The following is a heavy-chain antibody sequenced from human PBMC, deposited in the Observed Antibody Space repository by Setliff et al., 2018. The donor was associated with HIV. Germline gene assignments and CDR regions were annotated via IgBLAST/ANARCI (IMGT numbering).Heavy chain of an antibody. V-gene: IGHV4-4*07. Sequence: PSETLSLTCTVSGGSITSSYWSWIRQPAGKGLEWIGRIYTSGSTNYNPSLKSRVTMSIDTSKKQFSLQLASVTAADTAVYYCARGGSYDTFDYWGQGTLVTVSS. J-gene: IGHJ4*02. CDR2: IYTSGST. D-gene: IGHD3-22*01. CDR3: ARGGSYDTFDY. CDR1: GGSITSSY.